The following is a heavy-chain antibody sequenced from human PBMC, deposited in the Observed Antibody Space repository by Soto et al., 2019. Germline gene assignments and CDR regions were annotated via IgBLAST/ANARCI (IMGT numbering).Heavy chain of an antibody. CDR3: KRERTTIDY. V-gene: IGHV1-18*01. CDR1: VYTFTNFG. D-gene: IGHD3-3*01. J-gene: IGHJ4*02. Sequence: ASVQVSCKASVYTFTNFGINWVRQARGPGLKGMGWISANNCNMNYSHNFQCRVTMTTDTSTTTAWMELRRLRSDDAAVYKCKRERTTIDYWGGGTVVTVSS. CDR2: ISANNCNM.